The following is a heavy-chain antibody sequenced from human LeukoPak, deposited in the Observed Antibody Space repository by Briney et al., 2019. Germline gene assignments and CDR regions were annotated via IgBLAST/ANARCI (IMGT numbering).Heavy chain of an antibody. Sequence: GGSLRLSCAASGFTFSSYWMSWARQAPGKGLEWVANIKQDGSEKYYVDSVKGRFTISRDNAKNSLYLQMNSLRAEDTAVYYCARDRGDYGDYVPGYWGQGTLVTVSS. CDR1: GFTFSSYW. J-gene: IGHJ4*02. CDR3: ARDRGDYGDYVPGY. CDR2: IKQDGSEK. D-gene: IGHD4-17*01. V-gene: IGHV3-7*01.